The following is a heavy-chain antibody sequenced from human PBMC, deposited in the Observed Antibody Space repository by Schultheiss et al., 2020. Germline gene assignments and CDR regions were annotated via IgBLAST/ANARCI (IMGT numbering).Heavy chain of an antibody. D-gene: IGHD2-15*01. CDR3: ARYRYCSGVSCYLFDY. CDR1: GFTFSSYA. V-gene: IGHV3-30-3*01. Sequence: GGSLRLSCAASGFTFSSYAMHWVRQAPGKGLEWVAVMSYDGSNKYYAASVKGRFTISRDNAKKTLFLQMNSLRAEDTAVYYCARYRYCSGVSCYLFDYWGQGTLVTVSS. J-gene: IGHJ4*02. CDR2: MSYDGSNK.